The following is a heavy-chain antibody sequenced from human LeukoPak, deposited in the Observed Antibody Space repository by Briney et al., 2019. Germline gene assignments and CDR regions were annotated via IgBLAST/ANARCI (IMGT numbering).Heavy chain of an antibody. Sequence: GGSLRLSCAASGFTFSSCWMTWVRQAPGKGLEWVASIVEEGSQKYYVDSVKGRFTISRDNAKNSLYLQMNSLEAEDTAVYYCARDVIGGDTLDSWGQGTLVTVSS. CDR2: IVEEGSQK. D-gene: IGHD2-21*02. CDR3: ARDVIGGDTLDS. CDR1: GFTFSSCW. V-gene: IGHV3-7*01. J-gene: IGHJ4*02.